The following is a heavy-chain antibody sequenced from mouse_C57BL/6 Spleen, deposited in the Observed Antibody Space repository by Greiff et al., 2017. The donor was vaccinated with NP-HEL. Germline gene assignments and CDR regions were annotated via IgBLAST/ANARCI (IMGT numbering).Heavy chain of an antibody. CDR3: ARYLWDFYAMDY. CDR2: IDPSDSYT. CDR1: GYTFTSYW. J-gene: IGHJ4*01. D-gene: IGHD4-1*01. Sequence: VQLQQSGAELVKPGASVKLSCKASGYTFTSYWMQWVKQRPGQGLEWIGEIDPSDSYTNYTQKFKGKATLTVDTSSSTAYMQRSSLTSEDSAVYYCARYLWDFYAMDYWGQGTSVTVSS. V-gene: IGHV1-50*01.